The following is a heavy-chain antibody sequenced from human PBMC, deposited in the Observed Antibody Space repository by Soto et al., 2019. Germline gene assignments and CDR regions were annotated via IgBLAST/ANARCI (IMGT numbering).Heavy chain of an antibody. CDR3: ARLVSSGDGPXXI. Sequence: QVQVTESGGRLVRPGGSLTLSCEVSGLAFSDSYMAWVRQAPGKGLEWISYTSSRGDVSFYADSVKGRFTLSRDNAKDSLSLQMSNLRVADXXXYYCARLVSSGDGPXXIWGQGTXVXXSS. CDR1: GLAFSDSY. V-gene: IGHV3-11*01. J-gene: IGHJ3*02. CDR2: TSSRGDVS. D-gene: IGHD3-16*02.